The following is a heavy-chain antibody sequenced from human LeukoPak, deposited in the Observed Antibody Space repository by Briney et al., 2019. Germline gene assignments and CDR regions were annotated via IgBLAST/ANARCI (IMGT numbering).Heavy chain of an antibody. CDR3: ARDYGPSRGFDY. D-gene: IGHD3-10*01. CDR1: GGSFSSYY. CDR2: IDYSGST. Sequence: SETLSLTCTVPGGSFSSYYWSWIRQPPGEGLEWFGHIDYSGSTYYNPSLKSRVTMSVDTSKNQFSLNLRSVTAADTAVYYCARDYGPSRGFDYWGQGTLVTVSS. J-gene: IGHJ4*02. V-gene: IGHV4-59*01.